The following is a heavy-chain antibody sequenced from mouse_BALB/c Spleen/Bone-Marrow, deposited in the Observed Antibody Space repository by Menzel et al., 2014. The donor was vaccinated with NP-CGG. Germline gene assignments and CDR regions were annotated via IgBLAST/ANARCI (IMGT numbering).Heavy chain of an antibody. Sequence: EVQLQQSGAELVKPGASVKLSCTASGFNIKDTYMHWVKQRPEQGLEWIGRIDPANGNTKYDPKFQGKATITADTSSNTAYLQLSSLTSEDTAVYYCAAYYYGSNYGFAYWGQGLWSLSLQ. J-gene: IGHJ3*01. D-gene: IGHD1-1*01. CDR1: GFNIKDTY. V-gene: IGHV14-3*02. CDR2: IDPANGNT. CDR3: AAYYYGSNYGFAY.